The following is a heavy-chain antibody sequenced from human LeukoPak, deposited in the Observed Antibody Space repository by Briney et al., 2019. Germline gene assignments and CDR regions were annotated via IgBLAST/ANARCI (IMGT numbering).Heavy chain of an antibody. Sequence: GASVKVSCKASGGTFSSYAISWVRQAPGQGLEWMGRIIPILGIANYAQKFQGRVTITADKSTSTAYMELSSLRSEDTAVYYCARGIVVVPAAILGYFDYWGQGTLVTVSS. CDR3: ARGIVVVPAAILGYFDY. J-gene: IGHJ4*02. D-gene: IGHD2-2*01. CDR2: IIPILGIA. V-gene: IGHV1-69*04. CDR1: GGTFSSYA.